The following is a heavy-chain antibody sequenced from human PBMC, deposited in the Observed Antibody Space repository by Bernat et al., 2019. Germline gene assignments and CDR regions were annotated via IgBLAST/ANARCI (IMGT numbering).Heavy chain of an antibody. D-gene: IGHD6-19*01. CDR1: GFTFGDYA. CDR2: IRSKAYGGTT. Sequence: EVQLVESGGGLVQPGRSLRLSCTASGFTFGDYAMSWFRQAPGKGLEWVGFIRSKAYGGTTEYDASVKGRLTISRDDSKSVAYLQMNSLKTEDTAVYYCTRDPIAVAGTVTHWGQGTLVTVSS. J-gene: IGHJ4*02. CDR3: TRDPIAVAGTVTH. V-gene: IGHV3-49*03.